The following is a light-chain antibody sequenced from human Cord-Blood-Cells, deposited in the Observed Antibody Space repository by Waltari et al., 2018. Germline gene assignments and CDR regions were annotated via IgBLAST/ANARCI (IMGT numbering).Light chain of an antibody. CDR1: SSDVGGYNY. CDR2: EVS. J-gene: IGLJ3*02. CDR3: SAYEGSNNLV. V-gene: IGLV2-8*01. Sequence: QSALTQPPSSSGSPGQSLTISCTGTSSDVGGYNYVSWYQQHPGKAPKLLIYEVSKRPSGVPVRVSGSKSGNANSLTVTGSQAEDEAAYYCSAYEGSNNLVFGGGTKLTVL.